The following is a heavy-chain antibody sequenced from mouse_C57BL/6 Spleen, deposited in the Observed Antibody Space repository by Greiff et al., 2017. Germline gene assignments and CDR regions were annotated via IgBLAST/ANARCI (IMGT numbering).Heavy chain of an antibody. D-gene: IGHD1-1*01. J-gene: IGHJ2*01. Sequence: VQLQQSGPELVKPGASVKIPCKASGYTFTDYNMDWVKQSPGKSLEWIGDINPNNGGTIYNQKFKGKATLTVDKSSSTAYMELRSLTSEDTAVXYCARNRIITTVGNFDYWGQGTTLTVSS. CDR1: GYTFTDYN. CDR2: INPNNGGT. V-gene: IGHV1-18*01. CDR3: ARNRIITTVGNFDY.